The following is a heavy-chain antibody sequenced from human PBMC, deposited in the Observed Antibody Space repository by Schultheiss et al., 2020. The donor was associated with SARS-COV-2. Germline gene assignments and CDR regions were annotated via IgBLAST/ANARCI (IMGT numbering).Heavy chain of an antibody. CDR1: GFTFSNYE. V-gene: IGHV3-48*03. Sequence: GGSLRLSCAASGFTFSNYEMNWVRQASGKGLEWVSYISSGGTTKYYADSVKGRFTISRDNAKNSLYLQMNSLRAEDTAVYYCARWATTVTGYWGQGTLVTVSS. CDR3: ARWATTVTGY. D-gene: IGHD4-17*01. CDR2: ISSGGTTK. J-gene: IGHJ4*02.